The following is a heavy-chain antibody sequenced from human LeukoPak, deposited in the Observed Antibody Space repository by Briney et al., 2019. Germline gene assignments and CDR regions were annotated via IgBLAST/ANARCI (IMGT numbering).Heavy chain of an antibody. CDR1: GYSFTSFW. CDR3: ARPRGTLYDAFDI. J-gene: IGHJ3*02. CDR2: IYTGDSDT. D-gene: IGHD3-16*01. Sequence: PGESLKISCKGSGYSFTSFWIGWVRQMPGKGLEWMGIIYTGDSDTRYSPSFQGQVTISADKSSSTAYLQWSSLKASDTAMYYCARPRGTLYDAFDIWGQGTMVIVSS. V-gene: IGHV5-51*01.